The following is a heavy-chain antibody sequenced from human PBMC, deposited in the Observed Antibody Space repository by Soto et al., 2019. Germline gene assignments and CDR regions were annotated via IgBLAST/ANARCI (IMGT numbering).Heavy chain of an antibody. V-gene: IGHV3-7*01. CDR3: ARDHVSHGPFDWNDHGYFDY. J-gene: IGHJ4*02. CDR1: GFTFSSYW. D-gene: IGHD1-1*01. Sequence: GGSLRLSCAASGFTFSSYWMSWVRQAPGKGLEWVANIKQDGSEKYYVDSVKGRFTISRDNAKNSLYLQMNSLRAEDTAVYYCARDHVSHGPFDWNDHGYFDYWGQGTLVTVSS. CDR2: IKQDGSEK.